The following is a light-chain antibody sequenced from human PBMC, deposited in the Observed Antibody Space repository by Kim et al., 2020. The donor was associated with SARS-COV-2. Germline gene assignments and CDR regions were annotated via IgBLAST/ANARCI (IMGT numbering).Light chain of an antibody. CDR2: AAS. Sequence: DIQMTQSPSSLSASVGDRVTITCRASQSISSYLNWNQQKPGKAPKLLIYAASSLQSGVPSRFSGSGSGTDFTLTISSLQPEDFATYYCQQSYSTPPYTFGQGTKLEI. CDR1: QSISSY. CDR3: QQSYSTPPYT. J-gene: IGKJ2*01. V-gene: IGKV1-39*01.